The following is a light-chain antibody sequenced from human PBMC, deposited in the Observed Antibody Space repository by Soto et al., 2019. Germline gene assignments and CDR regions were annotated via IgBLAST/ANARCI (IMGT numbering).Light chain of an antibody. CDR1: QRVSTY. CDR2: DAS. CDR3: QQRSSWPPIP. Sequence: GWTQSKDTLSLSPGERATLSCRARQRVSTYLAWYHQKPGQTPRLLIYDASNRAAGIPARFSGSGSGTDFTLTISSLEPEDFAVYYCQQRSSWPPIPFGQVTLLENK. V-gene: IGKV3-11*01. J-gene: IGKJ5*01.